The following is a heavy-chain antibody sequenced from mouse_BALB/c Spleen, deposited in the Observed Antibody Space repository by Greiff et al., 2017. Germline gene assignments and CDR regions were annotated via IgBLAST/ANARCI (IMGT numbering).Heavy chain of an antibody. CDR2: ISSGSSTI. V-gene: IGHV5-17*02. Sequence: EVQGVESGGGLVQPGGSRKLSCAASGFTFSSFGMHWVRQAPEKGLEWVAYISSGSSTIYYADTVKGRFTISRDNPKNTLFLQMTSLRSEDTAMYYCARSDYGNAMDYWGQGTSVTVSS. D-gene: IGHD1-1*01. CDR1: GFTFSSFG. J-gene: IGHJ4*01. CDR3: ARSDYGNAMDY.